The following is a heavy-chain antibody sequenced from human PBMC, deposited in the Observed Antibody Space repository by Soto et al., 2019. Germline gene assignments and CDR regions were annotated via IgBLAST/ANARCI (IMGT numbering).Heavy chain of an antibody. D-gene: IGHD3-3*01. CDR2: ISGSSSDI. J-gene: IGHJ4*02. CDR3: ATGPRRLSD. V-gene: IGHV3-11*05. Sequence: QVQLVQSGGGLVKPGESLRLSCATSGLTFSDYYMSCIRQAPGKGLESLSYISGSSSDIKYADSVKGRFTISRDNAKKSVYLQMNSLRAEDTAVYYCATGPRRLSDWGQGTPVIVSP. CDR1: GLTFSDYY.